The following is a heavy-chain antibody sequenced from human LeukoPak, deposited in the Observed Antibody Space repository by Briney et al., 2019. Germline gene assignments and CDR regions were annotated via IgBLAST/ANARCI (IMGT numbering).Heavy chain of an antibody. D-gene: IGHD2-8*01. J-gene: IGHJ4*02. CDR1: GFTFSTYA. V-gene: IGHV3-23*01. Sequence: GGSLRLSCGASGFTFSTYAMAWVRQAPGKGLEWVSSLNDVGGDAYYADSVKGRFTISRDNRKNILFLQMSSLRAEDTAAYYCAKRPSESYANGGCYFDSWGQGTLVTVSP. CDR2: LNDVGGDA. CDR3: AKRPSESYANGGCYFDS.